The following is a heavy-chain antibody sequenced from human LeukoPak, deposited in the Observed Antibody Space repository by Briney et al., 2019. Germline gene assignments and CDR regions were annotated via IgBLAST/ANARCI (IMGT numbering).Heavy chain of an antibody. Sequence: SETLSLTCTVSGGSISSYYWSWVRQPPGKGLEWIGRIYTSGSTNYNPSLKSRVTMSVDTSKNQFSLKLSSVTAADTAVYYCAREFWAAPSENWFDPWGQGTLVTVSS. CDR3: AREFWAAPSENWFDP. J-gene: IGHJ5*02. CDR2: IYTSGST. CDR1: GGSISSYY. D-gene: IGHD3/OR15-3a*01. V-gene: IGHV4-4*07.